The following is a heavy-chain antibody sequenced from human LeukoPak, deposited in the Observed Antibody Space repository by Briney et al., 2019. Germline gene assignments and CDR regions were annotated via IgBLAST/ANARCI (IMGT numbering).Heavy chain of an antibody. D-gene: IGHD2-21*02. Sequence: GGSLRLSCAASGFTFSSASMGWVRLPPGKGLQWVSVLSGASGRAYYADSVKGRFTIFRDNSKNTVLLQMNSLRVEDTATYYCAKEIPFCGGDCYSLLDSWGQGTQVTVSS. CDR3: AKEIPFCGGDCYSLLDS. CDR1: GFTFSSAS. CDR2: LSGASGRA. J-gene: IGHJ5*01. V-gene: IGHV3-23*01.